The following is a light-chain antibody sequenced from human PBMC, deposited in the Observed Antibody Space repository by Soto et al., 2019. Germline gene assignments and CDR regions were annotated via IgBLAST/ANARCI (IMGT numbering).Light chain of an antibody. CDR1: SSDVGGYNY. Sequence: QSALTQPASVSGSPGQSITISCTGTSSDVGGYNYVSWYQQHPGKAPKLMIYEVSNRPSGVSNRFSGSKSGNTASLTISGLQAEDEADYYCSSYTSSSPRVFXTGTKVTVL. V-gene: IGLV2-14*01. J-gene: IGLJ1*01. CDR3: SSYTSSSPRV. CDR2: EVS.